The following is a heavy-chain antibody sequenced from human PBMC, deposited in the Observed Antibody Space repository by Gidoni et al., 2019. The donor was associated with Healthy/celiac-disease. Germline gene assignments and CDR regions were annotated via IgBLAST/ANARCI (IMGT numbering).Heavy chain of an antibody. J-gene: IGHJ6*02. V-gene: IGHV3-48*02. D-gene: IGHD4-4*01. Sequence: VRQAPGKGLEWVSYISSSSSTIYYADSVKGRFTISRDNAKNSLYLQMNSLRDEDTAVYYCARDSSKGSNYVIYGTRRYHYGMDVWGQGTTVTVSS. CDR3: ARDSSKGSNYVIYGTRRYHYGMDV. CDR2: ISSSSSTI.